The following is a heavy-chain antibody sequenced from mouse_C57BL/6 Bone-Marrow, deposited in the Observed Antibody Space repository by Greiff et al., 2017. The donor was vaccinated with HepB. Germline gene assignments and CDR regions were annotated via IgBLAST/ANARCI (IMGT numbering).Heavy chain of an antibody. D-gene: IGHD1-1*01. CDR3: ARGGKGFAY. J-gene: IGHJ3*01. CDR1: GYTFTDYE. Sequence: QVQLKESGAELVRPGASVTLSCKASGYTFTDYEMHWVKQTPVHGLEWIGAIDPETGGTAYNQKFKGKAILTADKSSSTAYMELRSLTSEDSAVYYCARGGKGFAYWGQGTLVTVSA. CDR2: IDPETGGT. V-gene: IGHV1-15*01.